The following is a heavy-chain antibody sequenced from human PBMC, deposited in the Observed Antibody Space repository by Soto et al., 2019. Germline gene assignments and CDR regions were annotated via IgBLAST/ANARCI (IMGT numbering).Heavy chain of an antibody. CDR1: GGSFSGYY. J-gene: IGHJ4*02. V-gene: IGHV4-34*01. Sequence: QVQLQQWGAGLLKPSETLSLTCAVYGGSFSGYYWSWIRQPQGKGLELIGEINHSGSTNYNPSLKSRVTISVDTSKNQVSLKLSSVTAADTAVYYCAREYSSSSGFDYWGQGTLVTVSS. CDR2: INHSGST. CDR3: AREYSSSSGFDY. D-gene: IGHD6-6*01.